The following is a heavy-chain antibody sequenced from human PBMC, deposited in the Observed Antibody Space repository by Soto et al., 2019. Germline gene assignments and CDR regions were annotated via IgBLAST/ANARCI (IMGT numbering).Heavy chain of an antibody. CDR2: IYYSGST. Sequence: SETLSLTCTVSGGSISSYYWSWIRQPPGKGLEWIGYIYYSGSTNYNPSLRSRVTISVDTSKNQFSLKLSSVTAADTAVYYCARGRGYYDILTGYYHYYYGMDVWGQGTTVTVSS. CDR3: ARGRGYYDILTGYYHYYYGMDV. D-gene: IGHD3-9*01. CDR1: GGSISSYY. J-gene: IGHJ6*02. V-gene: IGHV4-59*01.